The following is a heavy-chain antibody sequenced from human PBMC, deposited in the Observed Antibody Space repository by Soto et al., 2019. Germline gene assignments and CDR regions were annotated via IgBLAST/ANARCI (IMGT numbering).Heavy chain of an antibody. Sequence: SETLSLTCAVSGGYISGCYYSWSWIRQPPGKGLEWIGFIYNSGSTSYNSSLKSRVTISVDRSKNHFFLNLTSVTAADTAVYYCARGTSPGYSYGYSWLDPWGQGTLVTVSS. J-gene: IGHJ5*02. CDR2: IYNSGST. V-gene: IGHV4-30-2*01. D-gene: IGHD5-18*01. CDR1: GGYISGCYYS. CDR3: ARGTSPGYSYGYSWLDP.